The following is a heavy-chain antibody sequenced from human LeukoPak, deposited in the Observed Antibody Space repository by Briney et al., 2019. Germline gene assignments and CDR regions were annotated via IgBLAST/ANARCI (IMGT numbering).Heavy chain of an antibody. CDR1: GFTVSNNY. V-gene: IGHV3-66*01. J-gene: IGHJ3*02. D-gene: IGHD6-13*01. Sequence: GGSLRLSCAASGFTVSNNYMSWVRQAPGKGLEWVSVIYSGGSTYYADSVKGRFTISRDNSKNTLYLQMNSLRAEDTAVYYCASPVSIAAAGTSAFDIWGQGTMVTVSS. CDR2: IYSGGST. CDR3: ASPVSIAAAGTSAFDI.